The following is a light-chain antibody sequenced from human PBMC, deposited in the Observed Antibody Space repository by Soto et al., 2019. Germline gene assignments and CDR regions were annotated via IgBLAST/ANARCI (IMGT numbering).Light chain of an antibody. CDR1: RSISTW. Sequence: DIQMTQSPSTLSASVGDTVTITCRASRSISTWLAWYQQKPEKAPKLLVYKASSLESGVPSRFSGSGSGTEFTLTISSLQPDDFATYYCQQYNSYSWTFGQGTKVDIK. CDR3: QQYNSYSWT. V-gene: IGKV1-5*03. CDR2: KAS. J-gene: IGKJ1*01.